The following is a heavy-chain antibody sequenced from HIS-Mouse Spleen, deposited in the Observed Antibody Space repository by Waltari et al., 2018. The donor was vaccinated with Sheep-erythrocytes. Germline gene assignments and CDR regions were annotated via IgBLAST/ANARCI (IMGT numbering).Heavy chain of an antibody. V-gene: IGHV5-51*01. Sequence: EVQLVQSGAEVKKPGEALKISCKGSGYSFTSYWIGWVRQMPGKGLEWLGILYPGESDTGYSPPFQRQVTTSAAKSISTAYLQWSSLKASDTAMYYCARLFYVDIVATTLFDYWGQGTLVTVSS. CDR3: ARLFYVDIVATTLFDY. CDR1: GYSFTSYW. J-gene: IGHJ4*02. D-gene: IGHD5-12*01. CDR2: LYPGESDT.